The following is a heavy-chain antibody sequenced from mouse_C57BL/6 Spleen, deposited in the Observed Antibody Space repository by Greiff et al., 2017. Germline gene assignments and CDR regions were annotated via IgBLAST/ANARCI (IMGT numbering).Heavy chain of an antibody. CDR3: ARSTTVVATGYYYAMDY. D-gene: IGHD1-1*01. Sequence: QVQLQQSGAELVKPGASVKISCKASGYAFSSYWLNWVKQRPGTGLEWIGQFYPGDGDTNYNGQFKGKATLTADKSSSTAYMQLSSLTSEDSAVYFCARSTTVVATGYYYAMDYWGQGTSVTVSS. V-gene: IGHV1-80*01. J-gene: IGHJ4*01. CDR1: GYAFSSYW. CDR2: FYPGDGDT.